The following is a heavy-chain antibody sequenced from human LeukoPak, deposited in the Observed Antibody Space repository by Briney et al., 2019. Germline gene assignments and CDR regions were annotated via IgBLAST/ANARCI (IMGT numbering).Heavy chain of an antibody. CDR3: ARLNIAARTFDY. J-gene: IGHJ4*02. CDR2: INHSGST. CDR1: GGSFSGYY. Sequence: SETLSLTCAVYGGSFSGYYWSWIRQPPGKGLEWIGEINHSGSTNYNPSLKSRVTISVDTSKNQFSLKLSSVTAADTAVYYCARLNIAARTFDYWGQGTLVTASS. V-gene: IGHV4-34*01. D-gene: IGHD6-6*01.